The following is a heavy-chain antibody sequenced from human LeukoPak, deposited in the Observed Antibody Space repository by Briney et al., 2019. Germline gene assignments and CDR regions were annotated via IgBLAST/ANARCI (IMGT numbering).Heavy chain of an antibody. CDR1: GYTVTGYY. V-gene: IGHV1-2*06. CDR2: INPNSGGT. J-gene: IGHJ4*02. Sequence: GASVKVSCKASGYTVTGYYMHWVRQAPGQGLEWMGRINPNSGGTNYAQKFQGRVTMTRDTSISTAYMELSRLRSDDTAVYYCARELAARLGSDYWGQGTLVTVSS. CDR3: ARELAARLGSDY. D-gene: IGHD6-6*01.